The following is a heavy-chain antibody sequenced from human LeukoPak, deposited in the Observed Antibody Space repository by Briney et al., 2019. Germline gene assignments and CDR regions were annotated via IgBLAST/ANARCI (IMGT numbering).Heavy chain of an antibody. J-gene: IGHJ4*02. D-gene: IGHD5-18*01. CDR3: AKIKWIQLWLIDY. Sequence: GGSLRLSCAASGFTFSSYAMSWFRQAPGKGLEWVSAISGSGGSTYYADSVKGRFTISRDNSKNTLYLQMNSLRAEDTAVYYCAKIKWIQLWLIDYWGQGTLVTVSS. CDR1: GFTFSSYA. V-gene: IGHV3-23*01. CDR2: ISGSGGST.